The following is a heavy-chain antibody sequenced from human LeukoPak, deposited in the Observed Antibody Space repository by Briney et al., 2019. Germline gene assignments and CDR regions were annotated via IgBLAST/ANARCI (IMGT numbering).Heavy chain of an antibody. V-gene: IGHV3-48*01. CDR3: AGSNYYDSSY. D-gene: IGHD3-22*01. Sequence: PGGSLRLSCAASGFIFSSSSLNWVRQAPGRGLEWVSYITGSGSTISYANSVKGRFTISRNNAKSSVYLQMHSLGAEDTAVYYCAGSNYYDSSYWGQGTLVTVSS. CDR2: ITGSGSTI. CDR1: GFIFSSSS. J-gene: IGHJ4*02.